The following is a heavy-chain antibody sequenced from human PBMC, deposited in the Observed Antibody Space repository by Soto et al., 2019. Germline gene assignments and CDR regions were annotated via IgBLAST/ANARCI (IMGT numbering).Heavy chain of an antibody. V-gene: IGHV3-48*01. CDR1: GFSFSDYS. D-gene: IGHD3-10*01. CDR3: AREIRGRGVRGVYYYYMDV. CDR2: ISSSGNTI. Sequence: GGSLRLSCAASGFSFSDYSMNWVRQAPGKGLDWVSYISSSGNTIYYTGSVKGRFTISRDNAKNSLSLQMNSLRAEDTAVFYCAREIRGRGVRGVYYYYMDVWGKGTTVTVSS. J-gene: IGHJ6*03.